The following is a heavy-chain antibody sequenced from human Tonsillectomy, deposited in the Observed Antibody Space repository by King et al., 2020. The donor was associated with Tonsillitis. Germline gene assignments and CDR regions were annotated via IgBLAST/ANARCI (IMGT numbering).Heavy chain of an antibody. CDR1: GGSISSYY. CDR3: AREHMYCFGDQYRPTGDAFDI. V-gene: IGHV4-59*01. CDR2: IYYSGST. J-gene: IGHJ3*02. D-gene: IGHD3-10*01. Sequence: VQLQESGPGLVKPSETLSLTCTVSGGSISSYYWSWIRHPPGKGLEWIGYIYYSGSTNYNPSLKSRVTISVDTSKNQFSLKLSSVTAADTAVYYCAREHMYCFGDQYRPTGDAFDIWGQGTMVTVSS.